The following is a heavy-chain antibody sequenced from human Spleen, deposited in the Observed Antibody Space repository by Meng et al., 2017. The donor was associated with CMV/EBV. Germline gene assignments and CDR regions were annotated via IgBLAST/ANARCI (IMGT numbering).Heavy chain of an antibody. V-gene: IGHV3-23*01. CDR2: ISGSGGST. Sequence: GGSLRLSCAASGFTFSSYAMSWVRQAPGKGLEWVSAISGSGGSTYYADSVKGRFTISRDNSKNTLYLQMNSLRAEDTAVYYCAKDLGDIVVVPAAIPPAFDIWGQGTMVTVSS. D-gene: IGHD2-2*02. CDR3: AKDLGDIVVVPAAIPPAFDI. CDR1: GFTFSSYA. J-gene: IGHJ3*02.